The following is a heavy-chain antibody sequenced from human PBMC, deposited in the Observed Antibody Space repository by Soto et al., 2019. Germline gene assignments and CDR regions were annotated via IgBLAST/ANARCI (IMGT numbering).Heavy chain of an antibody. D-gene: IGHD2-15*01. V-gene: IGHV4-39*01. CDR3: ARHRSDFWFDP. CDR1: GGSISSSSYF. CDR2: IYYSGST. J-gene: IGHJ5*02. Sequence: QLQLQESGPGLVKPSETVSLTCTVSGGSISSSSYFWGWIRQPPGKGLEWIGSIYYSGSTYYNPSLKSRVTVSVDTSKNQFSLKLNSVTAADTAVYYCARHRSDFWFDPWGQGTLVTVSS.